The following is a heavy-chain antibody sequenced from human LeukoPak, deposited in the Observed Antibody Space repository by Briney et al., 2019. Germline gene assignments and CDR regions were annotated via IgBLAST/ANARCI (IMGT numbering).Heavy chain of an antibody. CDR3: ARDSSGYYSRRYFDY. CDR2: IIPIFGTA. Sequence: SVKVSCKASGGTFSSYAISWVRQAPGQGLEWMGGIIPIFGTANYAQKFQGRVTITADESTSTAYMELSSLRSEDTAVYYCARDSSGYYSRRYFDYWGQGTLVTVSS. V-gene: IGHV1-69*01. D-gene: IGHD3-22*01. CDR1: GGTFSSYA. J-gene: IGHJ4*02.